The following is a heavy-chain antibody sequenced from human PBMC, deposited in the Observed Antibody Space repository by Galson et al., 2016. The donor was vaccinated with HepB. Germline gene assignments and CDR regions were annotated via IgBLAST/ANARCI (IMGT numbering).Heavy chain of an antibody. D-gene: IGHD6-25*01. CDR3: ARSVSSAWHTFDS. CDR1: GFTFSDYT. V-gene: IGHV3-30*04. J-gene: IGHJ4*02. Sequence: SLRLSCAASGFTFSDYTMHRIRQAPGQAPGEGLEWVAVISEDGTQKYLADSVKGRFTISRDNSRSILYLQMNSLRREDTAIYYCARSVSSAWHTFDSWGQGALVPVSS. CDR2: ISEDGTQK.